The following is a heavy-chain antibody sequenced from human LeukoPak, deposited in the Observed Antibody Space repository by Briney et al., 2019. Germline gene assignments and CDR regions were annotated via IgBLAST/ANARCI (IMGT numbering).Heavy chain of an antibody. CDR1: GFTFSSYA. V-gene: IGHV3-30*04. Sequence: PGGSLRLSCAASGFTFSSYAMHWVRQAPGKGLEWVAVISYDGSNKYYADSVKGRFTISRDNSKNTLYLQMNSLRADDTAVYYCARGQRAHVEWSYYMDVWGKGTTVTVSS. CDR2: ISYDGSNK. D-gene: IGHD3-3*01. J-gene: IGHJ6*03. CDR3: ARGQRAHVEWSYYMDV.